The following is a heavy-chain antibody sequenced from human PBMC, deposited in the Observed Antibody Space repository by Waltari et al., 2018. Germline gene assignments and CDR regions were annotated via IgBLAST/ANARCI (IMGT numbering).Heavy chain of an antibody. CDR3: ARLRAAAALFDY. CDR2: IKQDGSEK. J-gene: IGHJ4*02. CDR1: GFTFSRYW. Sequence: EVQLVESGGGLVQPGGSLRLSCAASGFTFSRYWMSWVRQAPGKGLEWVANIKQDGSEKYYVDSVKGRFTISRDNAKNSLYLQMNSLRAEDTAVYYCARLRAAAALFDYWGQGTLVTVSS. D-gene: IGHD6-13*01. V-gene: IGHV3-7*01.